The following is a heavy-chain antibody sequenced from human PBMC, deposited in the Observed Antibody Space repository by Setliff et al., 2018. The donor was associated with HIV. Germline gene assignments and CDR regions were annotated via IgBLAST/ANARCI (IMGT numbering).Heavy chain of an antibody. D-gene: IGHD3-10*01. J-gene: IGHJ4*02. CDR3: ATSAESGFGIH. CDR1: GGSISSYY. CDR2: IYYSGST. V-gene: IGHV4-59*08. Sequence: PSETLSLTCTVSGGSISSYYWSWIRQPPGRGLEWIGYIYYSGSTNYNPSLKSRVSISVDTSKNQFSLKLRSVTAADTAVYYCATSAESGFGIHWGQGMLVTVSS.